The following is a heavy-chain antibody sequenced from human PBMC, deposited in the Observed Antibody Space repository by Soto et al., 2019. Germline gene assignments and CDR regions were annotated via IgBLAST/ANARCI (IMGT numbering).Heavy chain of an antibody. D-gene: IGHD5-18*01. V-gene: IGHV4-4*02. CDR2: IYHIGST. CDR1: GGSISSSNG. J-gene: IGHJ6*02. CDR3: ARDYVDTAMVNNYYYGMDF. Sequence: QVQLQETGPGLLKPSGTLSLTCAVSGGSISSSNGWSWVRQPPGKGLEGIGEIYHIGSTNYNPSLKTRVTISVDKSKNQFSLKLSSVTAADTAVYYCARDYVDTAMVNNYYYGMDFWGQGTTFTVSS.